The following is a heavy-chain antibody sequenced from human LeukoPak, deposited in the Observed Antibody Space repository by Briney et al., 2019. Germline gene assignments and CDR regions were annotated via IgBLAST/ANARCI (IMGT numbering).Heavy chain of an antibody. J-gene: IGHJ3*02. CDR3: ARVKAGYYRYAFDI. V-gene: IGHV3-11*01. CDR2: ISSSGSTI. Sequence: SGGSLRLSCAASGFTFSDYYMSWLRQAPGKGVGWVSYISSSGSTIYYADSVKGRFTISRDNAKNSLYLQMNSLRAEDTAVYYCARVKAGYYRYAFDIWGQGTMVTVSS. D-gene: IGHD3-9*01. CDR1: GFTFSDYY.